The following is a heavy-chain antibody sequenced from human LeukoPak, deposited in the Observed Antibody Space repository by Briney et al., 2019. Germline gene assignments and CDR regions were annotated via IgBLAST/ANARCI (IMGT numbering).Heavy chain of an antibody. D-gene: IGHD3-9*01. V-gene: IGHV1-2*02. J-gene: IGHJ4*02. Sequence: ASVKVSCKASGYTFTGYYMHWVRQAPGQGLEWMGWINPNSGGTNYAQKFQGRVTMTRDTSISTAYMELSRLRSDDTAVYYCARAYDILTALGYWGQGTLVTVSS. CDR2: INPNSGGT. CDR3: ARAYDILTALGY. CDR1: GYTFTGYY.